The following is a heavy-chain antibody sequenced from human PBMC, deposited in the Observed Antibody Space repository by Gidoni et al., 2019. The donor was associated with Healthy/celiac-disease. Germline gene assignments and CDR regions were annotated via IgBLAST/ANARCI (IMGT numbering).Heavy chain of an antibody. D-gene: IGHD3-9*01. CDR3: AKLTVRYFDWLLPFDY. CDR1: GFTFSSYA. V-gene: IGHV3-23*01. J-gene: IGHJ4*02. CDR2: ISGSGGST. Sequence: EVQLLESGGGLVQPGGSLRLSCAASGFTFSSYAMSWVRQAPGKGLEWVSAISGSGGSTYYADSVKGRFTISRDNSKNTLYLQVNSLRAEDTAVYYCAKLTVRYFDWLLPFDYWGQGTLVTVSS.